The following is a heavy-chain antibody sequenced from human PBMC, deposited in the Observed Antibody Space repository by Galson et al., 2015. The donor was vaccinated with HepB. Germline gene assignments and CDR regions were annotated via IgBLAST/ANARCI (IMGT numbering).Heavy chain of an antibody. Sequence: QSGAEVKKPGEALKISCKGSGYSCTSYWIGWVRQMPGKGLEWMGIIYPGDSDTRYSPSFQGQVTISADKSISTAFLQWSSPKAPGAPIVFRASPPRWSYGMDVWGQGTTVTVSS. D-gene: IGHD4-23*01. V-gene: IGHV5-51*03. CDR2: IYPGDSDT. CDR1: GYSCTSYW. CDR3: ASPPRWSYGMDV. J-gene: IGHJ6*02.